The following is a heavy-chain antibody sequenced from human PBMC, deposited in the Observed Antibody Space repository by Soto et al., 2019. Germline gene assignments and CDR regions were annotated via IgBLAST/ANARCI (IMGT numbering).Heavy chain of an antibody. CDR3: ARDLARSSWYWFDP. J-gene: IGHJ5*02. Sequence: QVQLVQSGAEVKKPGASVKVSCKASGYTFTSYGISWVRQAPGQGLEWMGWISAYNGNTNYAQKLQGRATMTTDTCTSAAYMEPRSLRSDDTAVYYCARDLARSSWYWFDPWGQGTLVTVSS. CDR1: GYTFTSYG. V-gene: IGHV1-18*01. D-gene: IGHD6-13*01. CDR2: ISAYNGNT.